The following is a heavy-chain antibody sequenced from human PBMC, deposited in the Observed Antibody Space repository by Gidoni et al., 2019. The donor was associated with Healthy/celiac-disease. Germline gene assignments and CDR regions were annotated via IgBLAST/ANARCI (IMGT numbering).Heavy chain of an antibody. D-gene: IGHD2-21*02. J-gene: IGHJ5*02. V-gene: IGHV1-69*06. CDR1: GATFSSYA. CDR2: IIPIFGTA. CDR3: ASGPPGEAAIRNWFDP. Sequence: QVQLVQSGAEVQQPGSSVKVSCKASGATFSSYAISWVRQAPGQGLEWMGGIIPIFGTANYAQKFQGRVTITADKSTSTAYMELSSLRSEDTAVYYCASGPPGEAAIRNWFDPWGQGTLVTVSS.